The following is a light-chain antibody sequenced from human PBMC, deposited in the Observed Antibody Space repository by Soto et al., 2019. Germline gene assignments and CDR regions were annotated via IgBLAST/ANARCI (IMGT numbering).Light chain of an antibody. CDR3: QQYGSSLIT. V-gene: IGKV3-20*01. CDR1: QSVSSSY. J-gene: IGKJ2*01. Sequence: EIVLTQSPGTLSLSPGERATLSCRASQSVSSSYLAWYQQKPGQAPRLLIYGASSRATGIPDRFSGSGSGTDVTLTISRLEPEDFAVYYCQQYGSSLITVGQGTKLEIK. CDR2: GAS.